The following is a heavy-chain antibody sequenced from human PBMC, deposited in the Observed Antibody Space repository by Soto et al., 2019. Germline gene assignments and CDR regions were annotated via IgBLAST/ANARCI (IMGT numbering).Heavy chain of an antibody. D-gene: IGHD3-16*01. CDR3: AREGVYYYYGMDV. CDR1: GFTFSSYS. CDR2: ISSSSSTI. J-gene: IGHJ6*02. V-gene: IGHV3-48*02. Sequence: EVQLVESGGGLVQPGGSLRLSCAASGFTFSSYSMNWVRQAPGKGLEWVSYISSSSSTIYYADSVKGRFTISRDNAKNSLYLQMNSLGDEDTAVYYCAREGVYYYYGMDVWGQGTTVTVSS.